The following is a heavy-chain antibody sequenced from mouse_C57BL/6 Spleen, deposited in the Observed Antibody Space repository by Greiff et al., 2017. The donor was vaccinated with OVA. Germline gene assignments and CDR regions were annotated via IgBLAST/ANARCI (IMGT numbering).Heavy chain of an antibody. V-gene: IGHV1-72*01. Sequence: QVQLQQPGAELVKPGASVKLSCKASGYTFTSYWMHWVKQRPGRGLEWIGRIDPYSGGTKYNEKFKSKATLTVDKPSSTAYMQLSSLTSEDSAVYYCARGGSNYAAWFAYWGQGTLVTVSA. CDR1: GYTFTSYW. CDR3: ARGGSNYAAWFAY. D-gene: IGHD2-5*01. CDR2: IDPYSGGT. J-gene: IGHJ3*01.